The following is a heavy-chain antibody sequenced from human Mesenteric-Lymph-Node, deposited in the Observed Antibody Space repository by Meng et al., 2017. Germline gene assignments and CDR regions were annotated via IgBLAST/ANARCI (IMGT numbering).Heavy chain of an antibody. CDR3: AREAGRDGYATPKFDY. CDR2: IYYTGST. CDR1: GGSIGSGGYY. J-gene: IGHJ4*02. Sequence: QVLLQESGPGLVKPSQTLSLTCTVSGGSIGSGGYYWSWIRQHPGKGLEWIGYIYYTGSTFYNPSLKSRVTISVYTSKNQFSLKLISATAADTAVYYCAREAGRDGYATPKFDYWGQGTLVTVSS. V-gene: IGHV4-31*03. D-gene: IGHD5-24*01.